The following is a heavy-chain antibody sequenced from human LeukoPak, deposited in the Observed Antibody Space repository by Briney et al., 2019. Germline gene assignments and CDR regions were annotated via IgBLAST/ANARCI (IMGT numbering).Heavy chain of an antibody. Sequence: GGSLRLSCAVPGFTFSDYYMSWIRQAPGKGLEWVSYISSSGSTIYYADSLKGRFTISRDNAKNSLYLQMNSLRAEDTAVYYCARETLIKYSSGWVGAAFDIWGQGTMVTVSS. CDR3: ARETLIKYSSGWVGAAFDI. CDR1: GFTFSDYY. CDR2: ISSSGSTI. J-gene: IGHJ3*02. D-gene: IGHD6-19*01. V-gene: IGHV3-11*04.